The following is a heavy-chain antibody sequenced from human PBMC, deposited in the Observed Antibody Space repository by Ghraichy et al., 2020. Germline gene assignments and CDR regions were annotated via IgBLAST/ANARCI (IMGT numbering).Heavy chain of an antibody. CDR2: ISGSGGST. CDR1: GFTFSSYA. CDR3: AKDLGLQMDYGSYWYFDL. Sequence: GGSLRLSCAASGFTFSSYAMSWVRQAPGKGLEWVSAISGSGGSTYYADSVKGRFTISRDNSKNTLYLQMNSLRAEDTAVYYCAKDLGLQMDYGSYWYFDLWGRGTLVTVSS. V-gene: IGHV3-23*01. D-gene: IGHD4-17*01. J-gene: IGHJ2*01.